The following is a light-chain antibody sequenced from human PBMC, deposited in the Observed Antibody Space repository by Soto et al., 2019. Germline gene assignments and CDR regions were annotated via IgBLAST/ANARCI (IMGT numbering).Light chain of an antibody. CDR1: QDISNY. Sequence: DIQRTQSPSSLSASVGDRVTITCQASQDISNYLNWYQQKPGKAPKLLIYDASNLETGVPSRFSGSGSGTDSHFTISSLQPEDIATYYCQQYDNLPITFGPGTKVDVK. CDR3: QQYDNLPIT. J-gene: IGKJ3*01. CDR2: DAS. V-gene: IGKV1-33*01.